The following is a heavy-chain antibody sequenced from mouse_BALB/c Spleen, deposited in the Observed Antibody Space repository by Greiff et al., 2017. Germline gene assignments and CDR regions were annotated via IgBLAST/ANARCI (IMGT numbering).Heavy chain of an antibody. Sequence: LQESGAELVRPGTSVKISCKASGYTFTNYWLGWVKQRPGHGLEWIGDIYPGGGYTNYNEKFKGKATLTADTSSSTAYMQLSSLTSEDSAVYFCARSYYGNYVDYWGQGTTLTVSS. CDR3: ARSYYGNYVDY. V-gene: IGHV1-63*02. CDR2: IYPGGGYT. D-gene: IGHD2-10*01. CDR1: GYTFTNYW. J-gene: IGHJ2*01.